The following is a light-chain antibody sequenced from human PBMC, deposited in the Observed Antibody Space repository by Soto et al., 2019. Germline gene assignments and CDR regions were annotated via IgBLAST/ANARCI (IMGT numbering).Light chain of an antibody. Sequence: IQLTQSPSSLSASVGDRVTITCRASQGISSYLGWYQQKPGKATKLLIYGASTLQSGVPSRFSGRGSGTDVTLTISSLQNEDLATYYGQQLNKYPSTFGGGTKVDIK. J-gene: IGKJ4*01. V-gene: IGKV1-9*01. CDR3: QQLNKYPST. CDR2: GAS. CDR1: QGISSY.